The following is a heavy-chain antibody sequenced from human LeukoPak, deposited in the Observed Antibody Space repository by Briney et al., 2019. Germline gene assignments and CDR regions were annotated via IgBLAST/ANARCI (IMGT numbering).Heavy chain of an antibody. V-gene: IGHV4-34*01. Sequence: SETLSLTCAVYGGSFSGYYWSWIRQPPGKGLEWIGEINHSGSTNYNPSLKSRVTISVDTSKNQFSLKLSSVTAADTAVYYCASTSGYCSGGNCYSAFDYWGQGTLVTVSS. CDR1: GGSFSGYY. CDR3: ASTSGYCSGGNCYSAFDY. D-gene: IGHD2-15*01. J-gene: IGHJ4*02. CDR2: INHSGST.